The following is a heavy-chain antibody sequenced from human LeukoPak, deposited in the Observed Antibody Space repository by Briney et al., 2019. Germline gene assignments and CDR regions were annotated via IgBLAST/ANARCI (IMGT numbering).Heavy chain of an antibody. J-gene: IGHJ4*02. D-gene: IGHD5-12*01. CDR3: ARSAEGGLIDY. V-gene: IGHV4-59*01. CDR2: IYYSGST. CDR1: GGSISSYY. Sequence: NTSETLSLTCTVSGGSISSYYWSWIRQPPGKGLEWIGYIYYSGSTNYNPSLKSRVTISVDTSKNQFSLKLSSVTAADTAVYYCARSAEGGLIDYWGQGTLVTVSS.